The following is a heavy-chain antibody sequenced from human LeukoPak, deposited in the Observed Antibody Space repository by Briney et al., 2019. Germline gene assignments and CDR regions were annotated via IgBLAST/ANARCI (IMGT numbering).Heavy chain of an antibody. J-gene: IGHJ4*02. CDR3: ARGPGSSSWYLTREGGYYFDY. D-gene: IGHD6-13*01. CDR2: ISSIRNYI. V-gene: IGHV3-21*01. CDR1: KFTFSDYS. Sequence: GGSLRLSCAASKFTFSDYSMSWVRQAPGKGLEWVSSISSIRNYIYYADSVKGRFTASSDNAKTTLYLKMNSLSAEDTAVYSCARGPGSSSWYLTREGGYYFDYWGQGTLVTVSS.